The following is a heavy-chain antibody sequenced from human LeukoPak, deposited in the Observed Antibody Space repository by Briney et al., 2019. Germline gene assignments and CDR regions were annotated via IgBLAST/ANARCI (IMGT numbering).Heavy chain of an antibody. D-gene: IGHD5-18*01. CDR3: ARVSRGYTYGCFDY. CDR2: INPNIGGT. Sequence: GASVKVSCKASGYIFTGYYIHWVRQAPGQGLEWMGWINPNIGGTNYAQKFQGRVTMTRDRSINTAYMELTRLTSDDTAVYYCARVSRGYTYGCFDYWGQGTLVTVSS. V-gene: IGHV1-2*02. J-gene: IGHJ4*02. CDR1: GYIFTGYY.